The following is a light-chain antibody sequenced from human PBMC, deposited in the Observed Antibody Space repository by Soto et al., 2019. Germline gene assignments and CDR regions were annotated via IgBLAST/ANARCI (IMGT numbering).Light chain of an antibody. J-gene: IGKJ3*01. V-gene: IGKV3-20*01. CDR1: QSVTSNY. CDR2: GAS. CDR3: LQYNNYPLT. Sequence: DIVLTQSPGTLSLSPGEKATLSCRASQSVTSNYLAWYQQKPGQAPRLLINGASSRATGIPDRFSGSGSGTDFTLTISRLEPEDFATYYCLQYNNYPLTFGPGTKVDIK.